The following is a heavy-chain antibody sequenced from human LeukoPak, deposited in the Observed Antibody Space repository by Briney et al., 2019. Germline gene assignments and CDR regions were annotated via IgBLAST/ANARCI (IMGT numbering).Heavy chain of an antibody. CDR1: GGSFSGYY. CDR2: INHSGST. V-gene: IGHV4-34*01. Sequence: SETLSLTCAVYGGSFSGYYWSWIRQPPGKGLEWIGEINHSGSTNYNPSLKSRVTISVDTSKNQFSLKLSSVTAADTAVYYCARGRPLDPWGQGTLVTVSS. J-gene: IGHJ5*02. CDR3: ARGRPLDP.